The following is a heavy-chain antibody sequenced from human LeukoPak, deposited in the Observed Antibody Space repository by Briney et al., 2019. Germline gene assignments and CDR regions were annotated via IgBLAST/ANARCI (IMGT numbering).Heavy chain of an antibody. Sequence: GGSLRLSCAASGFTFSNYAMSWVRQAPGKGLELVSSISGSGFTYYADSVKGRFTISRDNSKNTLYLQMNSLRAADTAVYYCAKEHGYDSSASFDYWGQGTLVTVSS. V-gene: IGHV3-23*01. CDR3: AKEHGYDSSASFDY. CDR1: GFTFSNYA. J-gene: IGHJ4*02. D-gene: IGHD3-22*01. CDR2: ISGSGFT.